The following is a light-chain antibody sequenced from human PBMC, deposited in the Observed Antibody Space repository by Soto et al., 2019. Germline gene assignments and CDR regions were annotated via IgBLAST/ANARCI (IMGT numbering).Light chain of an antibody. V-gene: IGLV2-14*01. CDR2: DVS. J-gene: IGLJ3*02. CDR3: SSYTSSSTSWV. CDR1: SSDVGGYNY. Sequence: QSALTQPASVSGSPGPSITISCTGTSSDVGGYNYVSWYQQHPGKAPKLMIYDVSNRPSGVSNRFSGSKSGNTASLTISGLQAEDEADYYCSSYTSSSTSWVYGGGTKLTVL.